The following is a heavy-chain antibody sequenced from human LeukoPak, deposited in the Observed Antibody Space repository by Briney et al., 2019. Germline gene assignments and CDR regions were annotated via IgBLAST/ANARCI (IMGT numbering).Heavy chain of an antibody. CDR2: IIPILGIA. J-gene: IGHJ6*03. CDR1: GGTFSSYA. D-gene: IGHD3-3*01. V-gene: IGHV1-69*04. CDR3: ARSGPPLRFLTHYYYYYMDV. Sequence: SVNVSCKASGGTFSSYAISWVRQAPGQGLEWMGRIIPILGIANYAQKFQGRVTITADKSTSTAYMELSSLRSDDTAVYYCARSGPPLRFLTHYYYYYMDVWGKGTTVTVSS.